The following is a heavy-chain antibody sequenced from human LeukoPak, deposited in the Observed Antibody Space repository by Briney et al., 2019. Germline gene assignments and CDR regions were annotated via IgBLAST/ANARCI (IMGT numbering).Heavy chain of an antibody. J-gene: IGHJ4*02. V-gene: IGHV4-4*07. D-gene: IGHD1-26*01. CDR2: IYTSGSN. CDR1: GGSINSYY. CDR3: ARENSGSYREFDY. Sequence: PSETLSLTCTVSGGSINSYYWSWIRQPAGKGLEWIGRIYTSGSNNYNASLKSRVSMSVDTSKNQFSLKLSSVTAADTAVFYCARENSGSYREFDYWGQGTLVTVSS.